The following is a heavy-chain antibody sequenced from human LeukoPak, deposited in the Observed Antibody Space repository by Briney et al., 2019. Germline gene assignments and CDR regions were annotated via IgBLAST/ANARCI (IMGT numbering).Heavy chain of an antibody. D-gene: IGHD3-22*01. CDR2: INPSGGST. Sequence: ASVKVSCKASGYTFTGYYMHWVRQAPGQGLEWMGIINPSGGSTSYAQKFQGRFTMTMDTSTSTVYMELSSLRSEDTAVYYCARDGSEYYYDSSGKYFFDYWGQGTLVTVSS. CDR3: ARDGSEYYYDSSGKYFFDY. J-gene: IGHJ4*02. CDR1: GYTFTGYY. V-gene: IGHV1-46*01.